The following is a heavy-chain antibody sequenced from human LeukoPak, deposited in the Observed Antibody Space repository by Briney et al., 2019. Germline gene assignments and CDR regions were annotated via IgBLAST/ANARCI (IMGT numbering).Heavy chain of an antibody. CDR3: ASGGLRNWFDP. D-gene: IGHD4-17*01. CDR2: MYYSGST. Sequence: SETLSLTCTVSGGSISSYYWSWIRQPPGKGLEWIGYMYYSGSTNYNPSLKSRVTISVDTSRNQFSLKLSSVTAADTAVYYCASGGLRNWFDPWGQETLVTVSS. J-gene: IGHJ5*02. CDR1: GGSISSYY. V-gene: IGHV4-59*01.